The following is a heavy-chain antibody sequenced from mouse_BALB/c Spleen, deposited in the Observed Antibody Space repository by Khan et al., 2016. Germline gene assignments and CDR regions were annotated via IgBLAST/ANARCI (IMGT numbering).Heavy chain of an antibody. CDR1: GFSLTSYC. Sequence: QVQLKESGPGLVAPSQSLSITCTVSGFSLTSYCVHWVRKPPGKGLEWLGVIWAGGSTNYNSSLMSRMSISKDNSKNQVFLKMNSLQTDDTAMYYCARDGGWYFDYWGEGTTVTVSS. CDR3: ARDGGWYFDY. V-gene: IGHV2-9*02. J-gene: IGHJ1*01. CDR2: IWAGGST. D-gene: IGHD1-1*02.